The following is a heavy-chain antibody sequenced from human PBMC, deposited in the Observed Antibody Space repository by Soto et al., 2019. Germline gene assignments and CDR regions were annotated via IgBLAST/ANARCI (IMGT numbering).Heavy chain of an antibody. D-gene: IGHD4-17*01. J-gene: IGHJ5*02. CDR3: TKLPGADYGGIFDP. Sequence: SEALSLTCAVSGGSISRGGYSWSWIRQAPGKGLEWIGYIYHSGSTYYNPSLKSRVTISVDRSKNQFSLKLSSVTAADTAVYYCTKLPGADYGGIFDPWGQGTLVTVSS. CDR1: GGSISRGGYS. V-gene: IGHV4-30-2*01. CDR2: IYHSGST.